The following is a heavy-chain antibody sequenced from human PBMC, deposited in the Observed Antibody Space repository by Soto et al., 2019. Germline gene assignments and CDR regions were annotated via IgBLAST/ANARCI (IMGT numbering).Heavy chain of an antibody. V-gene: IGHV4-4*02. D-gene: IGHD3-22*01. CDR3: ARELNYYYSRGDYYYGMDV. CDR2: IYHSRTT. J-gene: IGHJ6*02. Sequence: SETLSLTCAVSGGYISSSNWWRWVRQPPGRGLEWIGEIYHSRTTKYNPSLKSRFTISVDKPKNQFSRKLSSVTAADTAVYYCARELNYYYSRGDYYYGMDVWGQGTTVTVSS. CDR1: GGYISSSNW.